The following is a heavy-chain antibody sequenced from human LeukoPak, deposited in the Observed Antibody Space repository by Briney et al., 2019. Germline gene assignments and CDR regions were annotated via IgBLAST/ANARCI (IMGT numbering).Heavy chain of an antibody. D-gene: IGHD5-12*01. CDR3: AKRGRSGYDFEY. CDR1: GFTFSGYG. V-gene: IGHV3-30*18. J-gene: IGHJ4*02. CDR2: IGYDGSNK. Sequence: GGSQILSCAASGFTFSGYGMHWVRQAPGKGLEWVAGIGYDGSNKYHADSVKGRLTISRDNSKNTLYLQMNSLRAEDTAVYYCAKRGRSGYDFEYWGQGTLVTVSS.